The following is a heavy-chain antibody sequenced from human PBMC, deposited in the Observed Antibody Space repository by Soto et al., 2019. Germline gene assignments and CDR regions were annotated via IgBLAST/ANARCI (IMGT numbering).Heavy chain of an antibody. J-gene: IGHJ6*04. V-gene: IGHV3-33*01. CDR1: GFTFNNYG. CDR3: ARRQIPPPTRGAANARGGMDV. CDR2: IWNDGSNN. Sequence: QVQLVESGGGVVQPGRSLRLSCAASGFTFNNYGMHWVRQAPGKGLEWLAVIWNDGSNNYYANSVKGRFTISRNNSKNTLYLQRSSLRAEDTAVYYCARRQIPPPTRGAANARGGMDVWGKGTTVTVSS. D-gene: IGHD6-13*01.